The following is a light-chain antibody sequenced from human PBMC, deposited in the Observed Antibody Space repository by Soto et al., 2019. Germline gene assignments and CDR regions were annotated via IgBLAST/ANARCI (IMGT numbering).Light chain of an antibody. V-gene: IGKV3-11*01. CDR2: DAA. Sequence: EIVLTQSPATLSLSPGERATLSCRASQSVSSYLAWYQQKHGQAPRRLIFDAANRATGIPPRFSGSGSGTDFALTLSSREPEDVAVSYCQHRSNGTPLFTFGPGTKVDIK. CDR1: QSVSSY. CDR3: QHRSNGTPLFT. J-gene: IGKJ3*01.